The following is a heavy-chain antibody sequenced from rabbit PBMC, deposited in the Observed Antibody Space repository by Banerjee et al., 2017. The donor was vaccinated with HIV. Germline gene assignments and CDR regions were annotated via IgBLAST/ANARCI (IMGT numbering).Heavy chain of an antibody. CDR2: INAVTGRA. CDR1: GFTFSEKAV. Sequence: QEQLEESGGGLVKPEGSLTLTCKASGFTFSEKAVMCWVRQAPGKGLEWIACINAVTGRAVYASWAKGRFTISRASSTTVFLQMTSLTAADTATYFCARDLPDIIGWNFGFWGPGTLVTVS. CDR3: ARDLPDIIGWNFGF. D-gene: IGHD1-1*01. V-gene: IGHV1S45*01. J-gene: IGHJ3*01.